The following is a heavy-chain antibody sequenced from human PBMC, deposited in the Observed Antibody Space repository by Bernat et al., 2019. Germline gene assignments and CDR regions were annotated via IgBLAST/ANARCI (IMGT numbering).Heavy chain of an antibody. CDR2: IYSGGST. J-gene: IGHJ4*02. CDR1: GFTVSSNY. D-gene: IGHD6-13*01. Sequence: EVQLVESGGGLVQPGGSLRLSCAASGFTVSSNYMSWVRQAPGKGLEWVSVIYSGGSTYYADSVKGRFTISRDNSKNTLYLQMNSLRAEDTAVYYCARVSAAAGYNFEYWGQGNLVTVSS. CDR3: ARVSAAAGYNFEY. V-gene: IGHV3-66*01.